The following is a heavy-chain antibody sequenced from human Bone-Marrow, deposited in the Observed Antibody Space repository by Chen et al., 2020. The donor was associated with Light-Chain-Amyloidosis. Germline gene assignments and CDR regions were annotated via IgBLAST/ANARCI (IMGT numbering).Heavy chain of an antibody. D-gene: IGHD5-12*01. Sequence: EVQLEQSGPEVKKPGESLKISCKGSGYTFPNYWIGWVRQMPGKGLEWMGVIYPCDSEARYSPSFEGQVTISADKSITTAYLQWRSLKASDTAMYYCARRRDGYNFDYWGQGTLVTVSS. CDR2: IYPCDSEA. CDR3: ARRRDGYNFDY. CDR1: GYTFPNYW. V-gene: IGHV5-51*01. J-gene: IGHJ4*02.